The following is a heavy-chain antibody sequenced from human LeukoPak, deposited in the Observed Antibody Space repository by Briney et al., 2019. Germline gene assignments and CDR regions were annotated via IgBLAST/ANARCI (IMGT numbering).Heavy chain of an antibody. J-gene: IGHJ5*02. V-gene: IGHV1-46*01. Sequence: GASVKVSCKASGYTFTSYYMHWVRQAPGQGLEWMGIINPSGGSTSYAQKFQGRVTMTRDTSTSTVYMELSSLRSEDTAVYYCARKKADYDILTGHPYNWFDPWGQGTLVTVSS. CDR1: GYTFTSYY. CDR2: INPSGGST. D-gene: IGHD3-9*01. CDR3: ARKKADYDILTGHPYNWFDP.